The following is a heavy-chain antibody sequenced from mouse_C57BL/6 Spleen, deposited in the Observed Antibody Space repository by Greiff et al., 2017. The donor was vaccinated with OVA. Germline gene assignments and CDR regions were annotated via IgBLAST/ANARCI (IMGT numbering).Heavy chain of an antibody. CDR3: AKKNPRGHYLDY. CDR1: GFSLTSYG. CDR2: IWRGGST. V-gene: IGHV2-5*01. Sequence: QVQLQQSGPGLVQPSQCLSITCTVSGFSLTSYGVHWVRQSPGKGLEWLGVIWRGGSTDYNAAFMSRLSITKDNSNSHVFFKLNSPQTADTAIYYCAKKNPRGHYLDYWGQGTTLTVSS. J-gene: IGHJ2*01.